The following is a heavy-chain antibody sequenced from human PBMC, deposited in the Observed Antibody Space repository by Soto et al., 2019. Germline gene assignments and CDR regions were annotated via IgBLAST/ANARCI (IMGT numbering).Heavy chain of an antibody. V-gene: IGHV4-59*01. CDR3: ARCPIDHNWFDP. CDR2: IYDTGST. D-gene: IGHD3-9*01. Sequence: ETLSLTCTVSGSDITTYYWSWLRQSPGKGLEWIGHIYDTGSTTYNPSLKSRVTISVDTSNKQFSLRLTSVTAADTAVYYCARCPIDHNWFDPWGQGTLVTVSS. CDR1: GSDITTYY. J-gene: IGHJ5*02.